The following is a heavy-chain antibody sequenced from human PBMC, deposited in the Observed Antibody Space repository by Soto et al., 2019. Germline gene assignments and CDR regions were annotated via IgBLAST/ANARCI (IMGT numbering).Heavy chain of an antibody. CDR1: GYTLTELS. J-gene: IGHJ4*02. CDR2: FDPEDGET. V-gene: IGHV1-24*01. Sequence: ASVNVSCKVSGYTLTELSMHWVRQAPGKGLEWMGGFDPEDGETIYAQKFQGRVTMTEDTSTDTAYMELSSLRSEDTAVYYCATATRSGWYPGYWGQGTLVTVSS. CDR3: ATATRSGWYPGY. D-gene: IGHD6-19*01.